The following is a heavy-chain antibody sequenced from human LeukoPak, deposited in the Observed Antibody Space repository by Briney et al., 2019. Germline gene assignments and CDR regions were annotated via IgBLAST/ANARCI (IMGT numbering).Heavy chain of an antibody. Sequence: GGSLRLSCAASGFTFSSYAMHWVRQAPGKGLEYVSAISSNGGSTYYANSVKGRFTISRDNSKNTLYLQMGSLRAEDMAVYYCARATYYDFWSGYHLGEGYDYWGQGTLVTVSS. V-gene: IGHV3-64*01. CDR1: GFTFSSYA. CDR2: ISSNGGST. J-gene: IGHJ4*02. D-gene: IGHD3-3*01. CDR3: ARATYYDFWSGYHLGEGYDY.